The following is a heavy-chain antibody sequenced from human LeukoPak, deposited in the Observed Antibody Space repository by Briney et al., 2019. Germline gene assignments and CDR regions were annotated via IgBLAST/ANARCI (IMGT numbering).Heavy chain of an antibody. J-gene: IGHJ4*02. D-gene: IGHD3-22*01. CDR2: ISGGGDK. CDR1: GFTFSTYA. CDR3: AKDVNSSGYYLGFDY. V-gene: IGHV3-23*01. Sequence: PGGSLRLSCAASGFTFSTYAMSWVRQAPGKGLEWVTTISGGGDKKYADHVKGRFTVSRDGSKNTLYLQMNSLRAEDTALYYCAKDVNSSGYYLGFDYWGQGTLVTVSS.